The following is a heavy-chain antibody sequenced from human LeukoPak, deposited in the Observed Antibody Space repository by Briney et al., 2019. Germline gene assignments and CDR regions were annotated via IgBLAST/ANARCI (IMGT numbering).Heavy chain of an antibody. CDR3: ATTVGAIPYFDY. D-gene: IGHD1-26*01. CDR2: VNPSDNSR. J-gene: IGHJ4*02. V-gene: IGHV1-46*01. CDR1: GYTLSSSY. Sequence: ASVKVSCKASGYTLSSSYMHWVRQAPGQGLEWMGVVNPSDNSRTYAQKFQGRVTMTEDTSTDTAYMELSSLRSEDTAVYYCATTVGAIPYFDYWGQGTLVTVSS.